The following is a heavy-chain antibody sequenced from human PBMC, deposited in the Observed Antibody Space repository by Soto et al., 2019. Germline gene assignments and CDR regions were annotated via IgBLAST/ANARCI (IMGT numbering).Heavy chain of an antibody. CDR2: ISTYNGDT. D-gene: IGHD5-12*01. CDR3: AREGVAPYYYYGMDV. CDR1: GYTFTRSG. Sequence: QVQLVQSGAEVKKPGASVKVSCKASGYTFTRSGISWVRQDPGQGLEWMGWISTYNGDTNYAQTFQGRVTMTTDTSTSTVHMEVRSLRSDDTAVYYCAREGVAPYYYYGMDVWGQGTPVTVSS. V-gene: IGHV1-18*01. J-gene: IGHJ6*02.